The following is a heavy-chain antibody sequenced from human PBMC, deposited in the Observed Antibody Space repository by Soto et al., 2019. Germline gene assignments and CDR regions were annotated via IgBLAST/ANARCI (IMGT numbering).Heavy chain of an antibody. CDR1: GGSFSGYY. J-gene: IGHJ4*02. V-gene: IGHV4-34*01. Sequence: QVQLQQWGAGLLKPSETLSLTCAVYGGSFSGYYWSWIRQPPGKGLEWIGEINHSGSTNYNPSLKSRVTISVDTSKNQFSLKLSSVTAADTAVYYCARGTSDSSSFPDLFDYWGQGTLVTVSS. D-gene: IGHD3-22*01. CDR3: ARGTSDSSSFPDLFDY. CDR2: INHSGST.